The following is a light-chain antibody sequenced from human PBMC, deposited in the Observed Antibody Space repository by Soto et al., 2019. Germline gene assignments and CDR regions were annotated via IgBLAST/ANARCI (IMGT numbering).Light chain of an antibody. CDR2: ENT. V-gene: IGLV1-40*01. CDR1: SSNIGAVFD. J-gene: IGLJ2*01. Sequence: QSVLTQPPSVSGAPGQRVTISCTGSSSNIGAVFDVHWYQQVPGTAPKLLIYENTKRHSGVPDRFSGSKSGNSASLAITGLQAEDEADYYWQSYDSGLSGWLFGGGTKLTVL. CDR3: QSYDSGLSGWL.